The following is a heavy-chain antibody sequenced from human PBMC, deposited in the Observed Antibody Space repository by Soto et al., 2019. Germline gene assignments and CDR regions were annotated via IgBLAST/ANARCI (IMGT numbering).Heavy chain of an antibody. CDR2: IYSSGST. CDR3: ARGQRFSDWFDP. D-gene: IGHD3-3*01. CDR1: GGAINSSD. J-gene: IGHJ5*02. Sequence: SETLSLTCTVSGGAINSSDWTWFGQPAGKGLEWIGRIYSSGSTKYNPSLQSRVTMSLDTSKNQFSLRLTSVTAADTAVYYCARGQRFSDWFDPWGQGTLVTVS. V-gene: IGHV4-4*07.